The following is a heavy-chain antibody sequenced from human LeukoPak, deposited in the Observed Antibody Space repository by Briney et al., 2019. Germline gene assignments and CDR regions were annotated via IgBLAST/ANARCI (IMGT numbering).Heavy chain of an antibody. CDR2: AYYRSKWHI. Sequence: SQTLSLTCVICGDSVSGSSGAWNWTRRSPTRALEWLGSAYYRSKWHIDYDVSVKSRITISPDTCKNQVSLELNSVTPEDTAVYYCVRQERPDFDYWGQGTPVTVSA. J-gene: IGHJ4*02. V-gene: IGHV6-1*01. CDR1: GDSVSGSSGA. CDR3: VRQERPDFDY.